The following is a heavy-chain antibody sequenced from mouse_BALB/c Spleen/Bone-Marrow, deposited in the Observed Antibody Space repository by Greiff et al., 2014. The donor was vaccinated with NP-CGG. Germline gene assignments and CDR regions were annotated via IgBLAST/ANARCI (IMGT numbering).Heavy chain of an antibody. D-gene: IGHD2-3*01. J-gene: IGHJ3*01. CDR3: AIKSYEGGFAY. Sequence: VQLKQSGPELEKPGASVKISCKASGYSFTGYNMNWGKQSNGKSLEWIGNIDPYYGNTTYNQKFKGKATLTVDKSSSTAYMQLKSLTSEDSVVYYCAIKSYEGGFAYWGQGTLVTVSA. V-gene: IGHV1-39*01. CDR1: GYSFTGYN. CDR2: IDPYYGNT.